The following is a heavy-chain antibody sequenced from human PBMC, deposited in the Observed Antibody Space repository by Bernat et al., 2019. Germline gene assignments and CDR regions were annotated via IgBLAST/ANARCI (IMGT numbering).Heavy chain of an antibody. CDR2: ISSNSITR. Sequence: EVQLVESGGGLMQPGGSLRLACAASGSSLSGYGMNWVRQAPGKGLEWVSYISSNSITRYYADSVQGRFTISRDNAKNSLYLQMNSLRAEDTAVYFCVRRSDYFDYWGQGTLVTVSS. CDR1: GSSLSGYG. CDR3: VRRSDYFDY. V-gene: IGHV3-48*01. J-gene: IGHJ4*02.